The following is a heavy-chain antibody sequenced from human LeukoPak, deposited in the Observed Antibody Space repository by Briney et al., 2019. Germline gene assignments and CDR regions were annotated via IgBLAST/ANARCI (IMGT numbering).Heavy chain of an antibody. V-gene: IGHV4-34*01. D-gene: IGHD1-26*01. J-gene: IGHJ4*02. CDR3: PRLSIVGATKGELFDY. CDR2: INHRGST. Sequence: ETLSLTCAVCGGSFSGYYGMGMGHPRGRGGEGRGEINHRGSTNYNPSLKRRVPISVDTSKHQSSLRPSSLTAADPAVYYSPRLSIVGATKGELFDYWGQGNLVTASS. CDR1: GGSFSGYY.